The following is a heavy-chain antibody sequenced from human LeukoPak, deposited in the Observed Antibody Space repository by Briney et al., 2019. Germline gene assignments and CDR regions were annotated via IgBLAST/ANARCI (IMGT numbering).Heavy chain of an antibody. CDR1: GGTFSSYA. V-gene: IGHV1-69*01. CDR2: IIPIFGTA. Sequence: GSSVKVSCKASGGTFSSYAISWVRQAPGQGLEWMGGIIPIFGTANYAQKFQGRVTITADESTSTAYMELSSLRSKDTAVYYCARDRDPYRDAFDIWGQGTMVTVSS. J-gene: IGHJ3*02. CDR3: ARDRDPYRDAFDI. D-gene: IGHD3-10*01.